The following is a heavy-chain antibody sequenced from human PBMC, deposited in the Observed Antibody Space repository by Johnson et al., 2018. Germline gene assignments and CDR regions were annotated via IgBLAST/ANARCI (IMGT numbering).Heavy chain of an antibody. CDR2: ISYDGSNK. CDR1: GFTFSSYG. Sequence: VQLVESGGGVVQPGRSVRLSCAASGFTFSSYGMHWVRQAPGKGLEWVAVISYDGSNKYYADSVKGRFTISRDNSKNTLYLQMNSLRAEDTAGFYCAKQLPDIVVVPASPHYYYYYMDVWGKGTTVTVSS. D-gene: IGHD2-2*01. J-gene: IGHJ6*03. V-gene: IGHV3-30*18. CDR3: AKQLPDIVVVPASPHYYYYYMDV.